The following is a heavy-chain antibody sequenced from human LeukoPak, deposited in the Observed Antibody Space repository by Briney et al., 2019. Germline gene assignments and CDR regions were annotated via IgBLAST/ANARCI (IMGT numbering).Heavy chain of an antibody. CDR2: ITYDGSNK. D-gene: IGHD5-18*01. J-gene: IGHJ4*02. Sequence: PGGSLRLSCAASGFAFSSYGMHWVRQAPGKGLEWVAVITYDGSNKYYADSVKGRFTISRDNSKNTLYLQMNSLRAEDTAVYYCAYKPSYAPAMTAAFDYWGQGTLVTVSS. CDR1: GFAFSSYG. CDR3: AYKPSYAPAMTAAFDY. V-gene: IGHV3-30*03.